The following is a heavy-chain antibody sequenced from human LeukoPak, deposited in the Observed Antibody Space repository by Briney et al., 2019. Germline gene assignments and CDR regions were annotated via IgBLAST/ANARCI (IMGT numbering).Heavy chain of an antibody. D-gene: IGHD6-13*01. Sequence: PGGSLRLSCAASGITFSGHYMSWIRQAPGKGLEWVAHISSSGSTIEYADSVKGRFAISRDNAKNSLYLQMNSLRVEDTAVYYCAREVRYTSSWYVFYYFDYWGQGTLVTVSS. CDR3: AREVRYTSSWYVFYYFDY. V-gene: IGHV3-11*01. CDR1: GITFSGHY. CDR2: ISSSGSTI. J-gene: IGHJ4*02.